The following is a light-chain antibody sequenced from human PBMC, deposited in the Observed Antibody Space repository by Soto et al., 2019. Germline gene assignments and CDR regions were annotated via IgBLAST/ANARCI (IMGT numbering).Light chain of an antibody. V-gene: IGKV1-39*01. CDR3: QQSYSTPYT. CDR1: QSISTS. J-gene: IGKJ2*01. CDR2: FAS. Sequence: DIQMTQSPSSLSASVGDRVTIACRASQSISTSLNWYQQKPGKAPKLLIYFASSLQSGVPSRFSGSGSGTDFTLTISSLQPEDFATYFCQQSYSTPYTFGQGTKLEIK.